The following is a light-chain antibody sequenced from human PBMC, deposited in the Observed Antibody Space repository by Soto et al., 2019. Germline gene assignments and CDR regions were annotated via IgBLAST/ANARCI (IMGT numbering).Light chain of an antibody. V-gene: IGLV2-14*03. CDR3: ASYTTTGTVL. CDR2: DVT. J-gene: IGLJ3*02. CDR1: NSDIGGFDS. Sequence: QSVLTQPASVSGSPGQSITISCTGTNSDIGGFDSVSWFQQHPGEAPKLMIYDVTNRPLGISNRFSGSKFDNTASLTISGLQAEDEADYYCASYTTTGTVLFGAGTKLTVL.